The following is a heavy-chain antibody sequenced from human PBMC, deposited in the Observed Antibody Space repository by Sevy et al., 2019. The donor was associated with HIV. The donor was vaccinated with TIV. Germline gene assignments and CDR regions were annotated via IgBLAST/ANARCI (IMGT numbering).Heavy chain of an antibody. CDR1: GFTFGDYA. Sequence: GGSLRLSCAASGFTFGDYAMNWVRQAPGKGLEWVAFLKSKASGGTLHHAASVQGRFTISRDDSKNIAYLQMNDLKTEDTAVYYCTRWKGEQSLFDYWGQGALVTVSS. J-gene: IGHJ4*02. CDR3: TRWKGEQSLFDY. V-gene: IGHV3-49*04. D-gene: IGHD1-1*01. CDR2: LKSKASGGTL.